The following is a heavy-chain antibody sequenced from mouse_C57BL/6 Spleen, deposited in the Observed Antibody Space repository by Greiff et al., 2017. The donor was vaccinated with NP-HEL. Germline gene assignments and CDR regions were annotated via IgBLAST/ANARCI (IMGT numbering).Heavy chain of an antibody. D-gene: IGHD2-4*01. CDR2: IDPSDSET. J-gene: IGHJ3*01. CDR3: ARSGDYDMFAY. Sequence: VQLQESGAELVRPGSSVKLSCKASGYTFTSYWMHWVKQRPIQGLEWIGNIDPSDSETHYNQKFKDKATLTVDKSSSTAYMQLSSLTSEDSAVYYCARSGDYDMFAYWGQGTLVTVSA. V-gene: IGHV1-52*01. CDR1: GYTFTSYW.